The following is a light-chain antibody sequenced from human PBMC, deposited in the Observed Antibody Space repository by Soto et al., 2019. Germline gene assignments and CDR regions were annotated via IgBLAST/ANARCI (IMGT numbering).Light chain of an antibody. Sequence: EFVLTQPPGTLSLSPGERASLSCSASQTVRNNYLAWYQQKPGQAPRLVIYDASSRATGIPARFSGSGSGTEFTLTINSLKTDDFATYYCQHYNSYSEAFGQGTKVDIK. CDR2: DAS. CDR1: QTVRNNY. J-gene: IGKJ1*01. V-gene: IGKV3-20*01. CDR3: QHYNSYSEA.